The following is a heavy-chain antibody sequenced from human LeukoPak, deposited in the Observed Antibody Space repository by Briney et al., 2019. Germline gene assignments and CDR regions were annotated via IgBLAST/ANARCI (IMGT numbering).Heavy chain of an antibody. CDR1: GFTFSSYA. CDR3: ARFGYSYGYSSSWRGYNIDY. CDR2: ISYDGSNK. V-gene: IGHV3-30*01. D-gene: IGHD6-13*01. Sequence: GGSLRLSCAASGFTFSSYAMHWVRQAPGKGLERVAVISYDGSNKYYADSVKGRFTISRDNSKNTLYLQMNSLRAEDTAVYYCARFGYSYGYSSSWRGYNIDYWGQGTLVTVSS. J-gene: IGHJ4*02.